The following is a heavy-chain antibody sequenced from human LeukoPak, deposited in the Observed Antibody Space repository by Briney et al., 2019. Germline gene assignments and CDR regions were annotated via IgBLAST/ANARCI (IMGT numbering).Heavy chain of an antibody. J-gene: IGHJ5*02. CDR1: GGSFSGYY. Sequence: PSETLSLTCAVYGGSFSGYYWSWIRQPPGKGLEWIGEINHSGSTNYNPSLKSRVTISVDTSKNQFSLKLSSVTAEDTAVYYCARDFWGTRGSTNWFDPWGQGTLVTVSS. D-gene: IGHD3-3*01. CDR2: INHSGST. CDR3: ARDFWGTRGSTNWFDP. V-gene: IGHV4-34*01.